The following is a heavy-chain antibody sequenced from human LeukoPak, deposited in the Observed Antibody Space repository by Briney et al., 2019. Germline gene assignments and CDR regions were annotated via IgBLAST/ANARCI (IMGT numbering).Heavy chain of an antibody. V-gene: IGHV4-31*03. CDR2: IYYSGST. Sequence: SETLSLTCTVSGGSISSGGYYWSWIRQHPGKGLEWIGYIYYSGSTYYNPSLKSRVTISVDTSKNQFSLKLSSVTAADTAVYYCASQNPPQYYDFWSGYRGAYYYMDVWGKGTTVTASS. J-gene: IGHJ6*03. CDR1: GGSISSGGYY. D-gene: IGHD3-3*01. CDR3: ASQNPPQYYDFWSGYRGAYYYMDV.